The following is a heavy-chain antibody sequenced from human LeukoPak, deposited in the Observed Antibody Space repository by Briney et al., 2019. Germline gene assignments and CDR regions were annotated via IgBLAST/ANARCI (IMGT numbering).Heavy chain of an antibody. CDR1: GFTFTTYG. V-gene: IGHV3-30*18. CDR3: AKELRSCTGGVCYTKYFDS. CDR2: LLHDGSDL. D-gene: IGHD2-8*02. Sequence: GASLRLSCAAPGFTFTTYGMHWVRQAPGKGLEWVAGLLHDGSDLYYADSVKGRFTISRDNSKDTLCLQMNSLRAEDTAVFYCAKELRSCTGGVCYTKYFDSWGQGTLVTVSS. J-gene: IGHJ4*02.